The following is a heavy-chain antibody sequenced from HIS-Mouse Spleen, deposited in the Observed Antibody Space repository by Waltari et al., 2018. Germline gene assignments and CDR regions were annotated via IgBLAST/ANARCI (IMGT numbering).Heavy chain of an antibody. CDR3: AREIPYSSSWYDWYFDL. Sequence: QLQLQESGPGLVKPSETLSLTCTVPGGSISSSSYYWGWIRQPPGKGLEWIGVIYYCGTTHYNPSLKSRVTISVDTSKNQFSLKLSSVTAADTAVYYCAREIPYSSSWYDWYFDLWGRGTLVTVSS. CDR1: GGSISSSSYY. CDR2: IYYCGTT. V-gene: IGHV4-39*07. J-gene: IGHJ2*01. D-gene: IGHD6-13*01.